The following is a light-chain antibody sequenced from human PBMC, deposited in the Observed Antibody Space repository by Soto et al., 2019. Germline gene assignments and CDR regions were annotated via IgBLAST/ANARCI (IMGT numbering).Light chain of an antibody. J-gene: IGKJ1*01. CDR3: QHYVGSPT. CDR2: GAS. Sequence: ETVLTQSPGTLSLWGGETATVSCGASQSVNNNFLAWYQLRPGQAPRLLISGASSRATGIPDRISGSGSGTDFTLTITRVEPEDSAMYYCQHYVGSPTFGQGTKVDI. CDR1: QSVNNNF. V-gene: IGKV3-20*01.